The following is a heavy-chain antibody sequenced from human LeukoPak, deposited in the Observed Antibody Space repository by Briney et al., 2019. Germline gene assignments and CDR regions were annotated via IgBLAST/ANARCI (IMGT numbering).Heavy chain of an antibody. J-gene: IGHJ4*02. V-gene: IGHV3-21*01. D-gene: IGHD2-2*01. Sequence: GGSLRLSCAASGFTFSDYSMSWVRQAPGKGLEWVSSISASSNYIYYADSAKGRFTISRDNAKNSLFLQMSSLRAEDTAVYYCARDASTRCYLCEVDYWGQGTLVTVSS. CDR2: ISASSNYI. CDR1: GFTFSDYS. CDR3: ARDASTRCYLCEVDY.